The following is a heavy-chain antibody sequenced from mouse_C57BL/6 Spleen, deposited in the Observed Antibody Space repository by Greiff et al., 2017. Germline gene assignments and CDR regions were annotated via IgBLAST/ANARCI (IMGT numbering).Heavy chain of an antibody. D-gene: IGHD2-5*01. Sequence: QVQLQQSGAELARPGASVKLSCKASGYTFTSYGISWVKQRTGQGLEWIGEIYPRSGNTYYNETFKGKATLTADKSSSTAYMELRSLTSEDSAVYFCARRNYSNCGAMDYWGQGTSVTVSS. CDR3: ARRNYSNCGAMDY. CDR1: GYTFTSYG. J-gene: IGHJ4*01. CDR2: IYPRSGNT. V-gene: IGHV1-81*01.